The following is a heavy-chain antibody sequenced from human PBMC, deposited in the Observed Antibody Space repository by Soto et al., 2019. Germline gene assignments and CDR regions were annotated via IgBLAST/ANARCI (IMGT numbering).Heavy chain of an antibody. CDR3: ARSYCSSTSCYAGGVMDV. CDR2: IYYSGST. Sequence: SETLSLTCSVSGGSISSYDWSWIRQPPGKGLEWIGYIYYSGSTNYNPSLKSRVTISVDTSKNQFSLKLSSVTAADTAVYYCARSYCSSTSCYAGGVMDVWGKGTTVTVSS. CDR1: GGSISSYD. D-gene: IGHD2-2*01. J-gene: IGHJ6*03. V-gene: IGHV4-59*01.